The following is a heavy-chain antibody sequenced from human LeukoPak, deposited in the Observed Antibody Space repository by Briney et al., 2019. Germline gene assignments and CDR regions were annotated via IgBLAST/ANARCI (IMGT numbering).Heavy chain of an antibody. CDR1: GFTFSDYY. D-gene: IGHD1-26*01. Sequence: GGSLRLSCAASGFTFSDYYMSWIRQAPGKGLEWVSYISSTGNTIYNADSVKGRFTISRDNAKNSLYLQMNSLRAEDTAIYYCASLASPEWELPFDYWGQGTLVTVSS. CDR2: ISSTGNTI. J-gene: IGHJ4*02. V-gene: IGHV3-11*01. CDR3: ASLASPEWELPFDY.